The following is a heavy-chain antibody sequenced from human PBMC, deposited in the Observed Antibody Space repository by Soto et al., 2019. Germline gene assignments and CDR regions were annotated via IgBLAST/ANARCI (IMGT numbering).Heavy chain of an antibody. V-gene: IGHV3-23*01. CDR1: GFTFTSHW. Sequence: PGGALRLSCAASGFTFTSHWMHWVRQTPGKGLVWVSHINNSGGSTDYADSVKGRFTISRDNSKSTLYLQMNSLRAEDTALYYCAKGRSYYYYYGVDVWGQGTTVTVSS. CDR3: AKGRSYYYYYGVDV. CDR2: INNSGGST. J-gene: IGHJ6*02.